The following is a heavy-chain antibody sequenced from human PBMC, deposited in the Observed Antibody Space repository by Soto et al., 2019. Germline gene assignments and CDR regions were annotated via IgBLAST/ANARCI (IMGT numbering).Heavy chain of an antibody. CDR2: ISRGGNT. V-gene: IGHV4-34*01. J-gene: IGHJ6*03. D-gene: IGHD2-8*01. CDR3: ARGYAWVSVWGVYNYHYYMDL. CDR1: GGPFSEHH. Sequence: SETLSLTCAVYGGPFSEHHWSWIRQTPGEGLEWIGEISRGGNTNYNPSLKSRVTISVDTSKNQFSLKLNSVAAADTAVYYCARGYAWVSVWGVYNYHYYMDLWGKGTTVTVSS.